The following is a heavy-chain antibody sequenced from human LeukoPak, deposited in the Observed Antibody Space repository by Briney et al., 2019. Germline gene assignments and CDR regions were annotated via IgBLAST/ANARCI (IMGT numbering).Heavy chain of an antibody. CDR3: AKDISGLAAAGPLDY. J-gene: IGHJ4*02. D-gene: IGHD6-13*01. CDR1: GFTFDDYA. CDR2: ISWNSGSI. V-gene: IGHV3-9*01. Sequence: GGSLRLSCAASGFTFDDYAMHWVRQAPGKGLEWVSGISWNSGSIGYADSVKGRFTISRDNAKNSLYLQMNSLRAEDTALYYCAKDISGLAAAGPLDYWGQGTLVTVSS.